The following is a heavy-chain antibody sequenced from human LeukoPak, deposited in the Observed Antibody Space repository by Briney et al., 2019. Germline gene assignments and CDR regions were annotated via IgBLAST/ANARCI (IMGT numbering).Heavy chain of an antibody. CDR2: IIPIFGTA. Sequence: SVKVSCKASGGTFSSYAISWVRQAPGQGLEWMGGIIPIFGTANYAQKFQGRGTITTDESTSTAYMELSSLRSEDTAVYYCARVPSIAAGGPLDPWGQGTLVTVSS. V-gene: IGHV1-69*05. D-gene: IGHD6-13*01. CDR1: GGTFSSYA. J-gene: IGHJ5*02. CDR3: ARVPSIAAGGPLDP.